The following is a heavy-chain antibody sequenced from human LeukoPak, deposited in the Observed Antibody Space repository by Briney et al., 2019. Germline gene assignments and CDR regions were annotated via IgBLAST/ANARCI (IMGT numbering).Heavy chain of an antibody. D-gene: IGHD2-15*01. CDR2: NNHSGST. J-gene: IGHJ4*02. V-gene: IGHV4-34*01. CDR1: GGSISSYY. Sequence: SDTLSLTCSVSGGSISSYYWSWIRQPPGKGLEWIGENNHSGSTNYNPSLKSRVTISVDTSKNQFSLKLSSVTAADTAVYYCARGSQSLGYCSGGSCRAKIFDYWGQGTLVTVSS. CDR3: ARGSQSLGYCSGGSCRAKIFDY.